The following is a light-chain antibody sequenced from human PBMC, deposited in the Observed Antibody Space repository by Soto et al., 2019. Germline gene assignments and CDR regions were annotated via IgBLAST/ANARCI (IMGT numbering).Light chain of an antibody. V-gene: IGLV2-8*01. Sequence: SVLTQPPSASGSPGQSVTISCTGTSSDVGGFNYVSWYQQYPGKAPKLMIYEVSKRPSGVPDRFSGSKSGNTASLTVSGLQAEDEADYYCSSYAGGNNVVFGGGTKLTVL. J-gene: IGLJ2*01. CDR2: EVS. CDR1: SSDVGGFNY. CDR3: SSYAGGNNVV.